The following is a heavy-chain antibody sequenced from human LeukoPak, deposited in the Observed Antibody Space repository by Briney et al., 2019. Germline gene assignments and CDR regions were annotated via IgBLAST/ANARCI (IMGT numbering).Heavy chain of an antibody. J-gene: IGHJ6*03. CDR1: GGTFSSYA. V-gene: IGHV1-69*01. CDR2: IIPIFGTA. Sequence: GSSVKVPCKASGGTFSSYAISWVRQAPGQGLEWVGGIIPIFGTANYAQKFQGRVTITADESTSTAYMELSSLRSEDTAVYYCASGGYSYDHYYYCYMDVWGKGTTVTVSS. CDR3: ASGGYSYDHYYYCYMDV. D-gene: IGHD5-18*01.